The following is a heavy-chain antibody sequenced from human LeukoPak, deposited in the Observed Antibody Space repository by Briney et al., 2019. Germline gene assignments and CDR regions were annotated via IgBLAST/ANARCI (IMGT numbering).Heavy chain of an antibody. J-gene: IGHJ3*02. CDR1: GGSINSGSYY. Sequence: PSQTLSLTCTVSGGSINSGSYYWSWIRQPPGKGLEWIGSIYYSGSTYYNPSLKSRVTISVDTSKNQFSLKLSSVTAADTAVYYCARSSLSAFDIWGQGTMVTVSS. V-gene: IGHV4-30-2*03. CDR3: ARSSLSAFDI. CDR2: IYYSGST.